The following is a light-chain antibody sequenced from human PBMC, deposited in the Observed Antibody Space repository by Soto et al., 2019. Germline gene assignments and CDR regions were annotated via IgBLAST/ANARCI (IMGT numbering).Light chain of an antibody. CDR3: QSYDTSLSGAWV. CDR1: PSNIGAGFD. J-gene: IGLJ3*02. V-gene: IGLV1-40*01. Sequence: QSVLTQPPSVSGAPGQRITISCTGSPSNIGAGFDVHWYQQFPGTAPKLLIYGTTSRPSGVPDRFSGSQSGTSASLAITGLPAWDEADYYCQSYDTSLSGAWVFGGGTKVTVL. CDR2: GTT.